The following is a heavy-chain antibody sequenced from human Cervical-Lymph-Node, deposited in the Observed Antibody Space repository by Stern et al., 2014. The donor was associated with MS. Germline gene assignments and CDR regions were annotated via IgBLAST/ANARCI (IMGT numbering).Heavy chain of an antibody. Sequence: QMQLVQSGSQVRKPGASVKVSCQASGYTFINYDIFWGRQATGQGLEWMGWMNPNNANTGHAQKFQGRVTMTRNTSISTAYMELSGLRSDDTAVYYCVRGGLSYGYGLDAWGQGTAVIVSS. J-gene: IGHJ6*02. CDR1: GYTFINYD. V-gene: IGHV1-8*01. CDR2: MNPNNANT. CDR3: VRGGLSYGYGLDA. D-gene: IGHD3-16*01.